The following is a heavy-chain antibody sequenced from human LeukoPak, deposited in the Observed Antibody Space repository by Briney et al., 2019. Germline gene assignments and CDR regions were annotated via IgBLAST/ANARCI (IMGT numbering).Heavy chain of an antibody. CDR2: ISSSSSYI. CDR1: GFTLDDYA. D-gene: IGHD6-6*01. Sequence: GGSLRLSCIASGFTLDDYAMSWVRQAPGKGLEWVSSISSSSSYIYYADSVKGRFTISRDNAKNSLYLQMNSLRAEDTAVYYCARPDYSSSPDAFDIWGQGTMVTVSS. V-gene: IGHV3-21*01. J-gene: IGHJ3*02. CDR3: ARPDYSSSPDAFDI.